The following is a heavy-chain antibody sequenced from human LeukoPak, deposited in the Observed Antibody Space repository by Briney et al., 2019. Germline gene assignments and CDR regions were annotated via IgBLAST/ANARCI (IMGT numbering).Heavy chain of an antibody. D-gene: IGHD3-3*01. Sequence: PGGSLRLSCAVSGFTFSSYWMHWVRQTPGKGLVWVSRIKSDGSSTSHVDSVEGRFTISRDNAKNTLYLQMNSLRGEDTAVYYCASGRWSDYLDYWGQGTLVTVSS. J-gene: IGHJ4*02. V-gene: IGHV3-74*01. CDR1: GFTFSSYW. CDR3: ASGRWSDYLDY. CDR2: IKSDGSST.